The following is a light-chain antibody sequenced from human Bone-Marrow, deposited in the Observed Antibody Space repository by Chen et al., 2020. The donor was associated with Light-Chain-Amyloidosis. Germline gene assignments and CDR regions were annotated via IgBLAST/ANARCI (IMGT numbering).Light chain of an antibody. CDR1: SSDVGGDNH. V-gene: IGLV2-14*01. Sequence: QSALTQPASVSGSPVQSITISCPGTSSDVGGDNHVSWYQQHPDKSPKLINYEVTNRPSWVPARFSGSKSGNPASLTISVLQTEDEADYFCSSYTVTNTLGFGSGTRVTVL. CDR2: EVT. CDR3: SSYTVTNTLG. J-gene: IGLJ1*01.